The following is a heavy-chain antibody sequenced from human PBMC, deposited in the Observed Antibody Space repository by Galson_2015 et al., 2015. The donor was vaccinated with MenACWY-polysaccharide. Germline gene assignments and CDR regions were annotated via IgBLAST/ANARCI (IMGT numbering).Heavy chain of an antibody. CDR3: VGPLGRGGTGAYGMDA. J-gene: IGHJ6*02. D-gene: IGHD3-10*01. CDR1: GLTFSNNW. CDR2: INRDASST. Sequence: SLRLSCAASGLTFSNNWIHWVRHAPGEGLVWVSRINRDASSTAYADFVKGRFTISRDNAKNTLYLQMNSLRVEDTAVYYCVGPLGRGGTGAYGMDAWGQGTTVTVSS. V-gene: IGHV3-74*01.